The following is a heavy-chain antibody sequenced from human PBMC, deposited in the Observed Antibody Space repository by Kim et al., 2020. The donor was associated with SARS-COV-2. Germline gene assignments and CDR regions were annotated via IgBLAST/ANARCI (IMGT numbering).Heavy chain of an antibody. CDR3: ARESRFLEWFFPGAFDI. CDR2: ISYDGSNK. V-gene: IGHV3-30-3*01. D-gene: IGHD3-3*01. CDR1: GFTFSSYA. Sequence: GGSLRLSCAASGFTFSSYAMHWVHQAPGKGLEWVAVISYDGSNKYYADSVKGRFTISRDNSKNTLYLQMNSLRAEDTAVYYCARESRFLEWFFPGAFDIWGQGTMVTVSS. J-gene: IGHJ3*02.